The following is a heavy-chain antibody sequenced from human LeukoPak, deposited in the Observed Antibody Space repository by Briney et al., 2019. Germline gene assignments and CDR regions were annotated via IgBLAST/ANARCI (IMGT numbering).Heavy chain of an antibody. J-gene: IGHJ4*02. CDR2: IYSGGTT. V-gene: IGHV3-53*01. CDR1: GFTVISNS. CDR3: ARRAGAYSHPYDY. Sequence: GGSLRPSCTASGFTVISNSITWFPKAPGKELEWVSFIYSGGTTLYSDSVKGRFTISRDNSKNTLYLQMYSLRAEDTAVYYCARRAGAYSHPYDYWGQGTLVTVSS. D-gene: IGHD4/OR15-4a*01.